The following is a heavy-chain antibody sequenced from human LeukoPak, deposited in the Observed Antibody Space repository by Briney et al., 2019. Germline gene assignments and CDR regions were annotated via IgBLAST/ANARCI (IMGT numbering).Heavy chain of an antibody. J-gene: IGHJ3*02. CDR2: INPSGGST. CDR1: GYTFTSYY. CDR3: ARAGEQWLAQDAFDI. V-gene: IGHV1-46*01. D-gene: IGHD6-19*01. Sequence: GASVKVSCKASGYTFTSYYMHWVRQAPGQGLEWMGIINPSGGSTSYTQKFQGRVTMTRDTSTSTVYKELSSLRSEDTAVYYCARAGEQWLAQDAFDIWGQGTMVTVSS.